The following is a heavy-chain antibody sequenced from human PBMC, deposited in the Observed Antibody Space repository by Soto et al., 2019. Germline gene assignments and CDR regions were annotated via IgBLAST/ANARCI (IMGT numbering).Heavy chain of an antibody. V-gene: IGHV3-23*01. CDR1: GFTFSSYA. Sequence: GSLRLSCAASGFTFSSYAVSWVRQAPGKGPEWISSISGSGSTIYYADSVKGRFTISRDNSKNTLYLQMSSLRAEDTAVYYCAKVFYYYDSSGYYYFDYWGQGPLVTV. D-gene: IGHD3-22*01. J-gene: IGHJ4*02. CDR3: AKVFYYYDSSGYYYFDY. CDR2: ISGSGSTI.